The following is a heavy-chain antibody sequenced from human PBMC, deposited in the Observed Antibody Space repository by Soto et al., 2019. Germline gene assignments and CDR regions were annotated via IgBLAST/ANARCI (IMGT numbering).Heavy chain of an antibody. J-gene: IGHJ4*02. V-gene: IGHV3-23*01. CDR2: ISGSGGST. Sequence: GVSLXLSCAASGFTFSSYSMNWVRQAPGKGLEWVSGISGSGGSTYYADSVKGRFTISRDNSKNTLYLQMNSLRAEDTAVYYCAKFSPSITMIVVAYFDYWGQGTLVTVSS. D-gene: IGHD3-22*01. CDR1: GFTFSSYS. CDR3: AKFSPSITMIVVAYFDY.